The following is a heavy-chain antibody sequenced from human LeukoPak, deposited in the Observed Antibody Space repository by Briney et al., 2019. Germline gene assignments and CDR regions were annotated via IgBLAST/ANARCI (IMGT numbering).Heavy chain of an antibody. D-gene: IGHD3-16*01. Sequence: SETLSLTCTVSGYSISSGYYWGWIRQPPGKGLEWIGSIYHSGSTYYNPSLKSRVTISVDTSKNQFSLKLSSVTAADTAVYYCATVHDSHAFDIWGQGTMVTVSS. CDR3: ATVHDSHAFDI. V-gene: IGHV4-38-2*02. CDR1: GYSISSGYY. CDR2: IYHSGST. J-gene: IGHJ3*02.